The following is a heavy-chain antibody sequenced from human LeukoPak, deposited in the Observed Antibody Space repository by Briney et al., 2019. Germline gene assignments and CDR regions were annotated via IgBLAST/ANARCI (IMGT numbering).Heavy chain of an antibody. CDR2: IYHSGST. D-gene: IGHD2-15*01. CDR3: ARRPCSGGSCYSWGYYYYYYMDV. V-gene: IGHV4-30-2*01. CDR1: GGSISSGGYY. Sequence: SQTLSLTCTVSGGSISSGGYYWSWIRQPPGKGLEWIGYIYHSGSTYYNPSLKSRVTISVDRSKNQFSLKLSSVTAADTAVYYCARRPCSGGSCYSWGYYYYYYMDVWGKGTTVTVSS. J-gene: IGHJ6*03.